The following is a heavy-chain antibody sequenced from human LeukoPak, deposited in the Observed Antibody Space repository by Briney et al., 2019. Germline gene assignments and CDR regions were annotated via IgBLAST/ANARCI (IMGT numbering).Heavy chain of an antibody. J-gene: IGHJ5*02. D-gene: IGHD2-2*01. CDR2: IKQDGSEK. CDR3: ARDCSSTSCYRGGFDP. CDR1: GFTFSSYW. V-gene: IGHV3-7*01. Sequence: GGSLRLSCAASGFTFSSYWMSWVRQAPGKGLEWVANIKQDGSEKYYVDSVRGRFTISRDNAKNSLYLQMNSLRAEDTAVYYCARDCSSTSCYRGGFDPWGQGTLVTVSS.